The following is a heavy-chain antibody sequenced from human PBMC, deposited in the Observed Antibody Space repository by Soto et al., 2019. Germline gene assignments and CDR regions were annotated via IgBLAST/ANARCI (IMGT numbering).Heavy chain of an antibody. CDR2: IYYSGST. D-gene: IGHD5-12*01. V-gene: IGHV4-59*08. Sequence: SETLSLTCTVSGGSISSYYWSWIRQPPGKGLEWIGYIYYSGSTNYNPSLKSRVTISVDTSKNQFSLKLSSVTAADTAVYYCARIKRGYSGYDWGYYYYYMDVWGKGTTVTVSS. J-gene: IGHJ6*03. CDR3: ARIKRGYSGYDWGYYYYYMDV. CDR1: GGSISSYY.